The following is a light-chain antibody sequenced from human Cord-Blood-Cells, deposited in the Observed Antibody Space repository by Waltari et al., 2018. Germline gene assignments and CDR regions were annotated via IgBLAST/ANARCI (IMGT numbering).Light chain of an antibody. J-gene: IGLJ1*01. CDR3: SSYTSSSTG. CDR1: SSDVGGYNY. V-gene: IGLV2-14*01. Sequence: QSALTQPASVSGSPGQSITISCTGTSSDVGGYNYVSWYQQHPGKAPKLMIYDVSNRPSGVSNRVSGSKSGNTASLTISGLQAEDEADYYCSSYTSSSTGFGTGTKVTVL. CDR2: DVS.